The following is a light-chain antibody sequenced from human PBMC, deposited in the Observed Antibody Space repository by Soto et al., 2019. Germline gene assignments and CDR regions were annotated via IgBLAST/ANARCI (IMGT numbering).Light chain of an antibody. Sequence: MMMTQSPATLSVSPGERVTLSCRTSHSVNSHVAWYQQKPGQAPRLLLYGASTRATGIPVRFSGSGFGTELTLTISSLQSDDFAVYYCQQYKNWPLFGQGTRLEIK. CDR2: GAS. J-gene: IGKJ5*01. CDR3: QQYKNWPL. CDR1: HSVNSH. V-gene: IGKV3-15*01.